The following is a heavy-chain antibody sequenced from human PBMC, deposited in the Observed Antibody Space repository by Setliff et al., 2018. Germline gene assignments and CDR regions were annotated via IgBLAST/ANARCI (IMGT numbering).Heavy chain of an antibody. CDR1: GFIFSGYW. V-gene: IGHV3-74*01. CDR3: ARDRAVLQFLEWLPHYYGMDV. CDR2: INSDGSST. Sequence: PGESLKISCAASGFIFSGYWMHWVRQAPGKGLVWVSRINSDGSSTSYADSVKGRFTISRDNAKNSLYLQMNSLRAEDTAVYYCARDRAVLQFLEWLPHYYGMDVWGQGTTVTVSS. D-gene: IGHD3-3*01. J-gene: IGHJ6*02.